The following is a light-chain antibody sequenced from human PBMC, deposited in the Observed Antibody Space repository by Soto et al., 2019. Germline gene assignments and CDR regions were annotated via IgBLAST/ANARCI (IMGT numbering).Light chain of an antibody. CDR2: DAS. J-gene: IGKJ5*01. Sequence: EIVLTKSPGILSLSPGERASLSCGASQSITSSFLAWYQQKPGQAPRLLIYDASNRATGIPARFSGSGSGTDFTLTISSLEPEDFAVYYCQQRSNWPITFGQGTRLEI. V-gene: IGKV3-11*01. CDR3: QQRSNWPIT. CDR1: QSITSSF.